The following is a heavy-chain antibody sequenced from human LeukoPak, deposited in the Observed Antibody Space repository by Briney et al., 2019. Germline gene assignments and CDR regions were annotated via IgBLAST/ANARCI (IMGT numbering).Heavy chain of an antibody. J-gene: IGHJ5*02. D-gene: IGHD5-12*01. Sequence: GASVKVSCKASGYTFTGYYMHWVRQAPGQGLEWMGWISAYNGNTNYAQKLQGRVTMTTDTSTSTAYMELRSLRSDDTAVYYCARDSMGYSGRWLDPWGQGTLVTVSS. V-gene: IGHV1-18*04. CDR3: ARDSMGYSGRWLDP. CDR1: GYTFTGYY. CDR2: ISAYNGNT.